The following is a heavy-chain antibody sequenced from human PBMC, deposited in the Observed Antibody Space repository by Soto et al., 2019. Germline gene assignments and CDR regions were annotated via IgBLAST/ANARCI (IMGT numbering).Heavy chain of an antibody. J-gene: IGHJ5*02. CDR2: INAGNGNT. CDR3: ARDRQQINWFDP. D-gene: IGHD6-13*01. Sequence: ASVKVSCKASGYTFTSYAMHWVRQAPGQRLEWMGWINAGNGNTKYSQKFQGRVTITRDTSASTAYMELSSLRSEDTAVYYCARDRQQINWFDPWGPGTLVTVSS. CDR1: GYTFTSYA. V-gene: IGHV1-3*01.